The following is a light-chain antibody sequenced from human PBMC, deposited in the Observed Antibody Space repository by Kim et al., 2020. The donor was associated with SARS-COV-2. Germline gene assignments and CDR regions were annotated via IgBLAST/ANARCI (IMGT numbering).Light chain of an antibody. V-gene: IGKV2-28*01. Sequence: DIGKTQSPLSLPVTPGEPASISWRSSQSLLHSDGYNYLDWYLQKPGQSPQLLIYLGSNRASGVPDRFSGSGSGTDFTLKISRVEAEDVGVYYCMQAIQSPITFGQGTRLEIK. CDR3: MQAIQSPIT. CDR2: LGS. J-gene: IGKJ5*01. CDR1: QSLLHSDGYNY.